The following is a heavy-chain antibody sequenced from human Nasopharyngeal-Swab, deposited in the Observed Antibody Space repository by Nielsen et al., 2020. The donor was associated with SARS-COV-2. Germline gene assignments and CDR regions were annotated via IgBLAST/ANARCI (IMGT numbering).Heavy chain of an antibody. CDR2: ISYDGSNK. CDR3: TTYYGDSHSYFYYHAMDV. V-gene: IGHV3-30-3*01. D-gene: IGHD4-17*01. CDR1: GFTFSSYA. Sequence: GGSLRLSCAASGFTFSSYAMHWVRQAPGKGLEWVAVISYDGSNKYYADSVKGRFTISRNNSKNTLYLQMNSLRAEDTAVYYCTTYYGDSHSYFYYHAMDVWGQGTTVTVTS. J-gene: IGHJ6*02.